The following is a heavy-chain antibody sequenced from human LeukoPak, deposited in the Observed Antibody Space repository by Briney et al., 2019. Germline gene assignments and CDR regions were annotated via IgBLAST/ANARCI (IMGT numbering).Heavy chain of an antibody. CDR3: VREDGMDV. J-gene: IGHJ6*02. CDR2: IYSGGST. CDR1: GFIVSTHY. V-gene: IGHV3-66*02. Sequence: PGGSLRLSCAASGFIVSTHYMSWVRQAPGKGLEWVSVIYSGGSTYYADSVKGRFTISRDNSKNTLYLQMDSLRPEDTAVYYCVREDGMDVWGQGTTVTVSS.